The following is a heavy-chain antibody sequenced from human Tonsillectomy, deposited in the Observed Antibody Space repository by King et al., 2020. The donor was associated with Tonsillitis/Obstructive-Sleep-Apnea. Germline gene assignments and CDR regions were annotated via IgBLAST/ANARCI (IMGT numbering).Heavy chain of an antibody. Sequence: VQLVESGGGVVQPGRSLRLSCAASGFTFSSYGMHWVRQAPGKGLEWVAVIWYDGSNKYYEDSVKGRFTTSRDNSKNTLYLQMNSLRAEDTAVYYCARVNYFYDSSGYYYEPFDYWGQGTLVTVSS. D-gene: IGHD3-22*01. CDR1: GFTFSSYG. V-gene: IGHV3-33*01. J-gene: IGHJ4*02. CDR3: ARVNYFYDSSGYYYEPFDY. CDR2: IWYDGSNK.